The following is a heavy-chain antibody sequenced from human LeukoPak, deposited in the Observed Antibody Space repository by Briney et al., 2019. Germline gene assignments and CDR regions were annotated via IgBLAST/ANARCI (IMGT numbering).Heavy chain of an antibody. CDR1: GYSFTTYW. D-gene: IGHD6-19*01. J-gene: IGHJ4*02. V-gene: IGHV5-51*01. CDR3: ASSKQWYFDY. CDR2: IYPGDSDT. Sequence: GESLKISCKGSGYSFTTYWIAWVRQMPGKGLEWMGIIYPGDSDTRYSPSFEGQVTISADKSISTAYLQWSSLKASDTAMYYCASSKQWYFDYWGQGTLVTVSS.